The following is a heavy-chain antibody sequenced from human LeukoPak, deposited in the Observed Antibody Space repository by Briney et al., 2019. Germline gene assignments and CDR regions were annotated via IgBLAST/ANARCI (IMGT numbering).Heavy chain of an antibody. J-gene: IGHJ6*04. CDR1: GFTVSSNY. Sequence: GGSLRLSCAASGFTVSSNYMSWVRQAPGKGLEGVSVIYSGGSTYYADSVKGRFTISRDNSKNTLYLQMNSLRAEDTAVYYCAREFVHRRGYYYYGMDVWGKGTTVTVSS. CDR3: AREFVHRRGYYYYGMDV. CDR2: IYSGGST. D-gene: IGHD3-10*01. V-gene: IGHV3-53*01.